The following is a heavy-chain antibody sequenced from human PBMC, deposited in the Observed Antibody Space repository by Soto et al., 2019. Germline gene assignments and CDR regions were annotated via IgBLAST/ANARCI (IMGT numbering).Heavy chain of an antibody. Sequence: PGESLKISCKDSGYSSTSYWISWVRQMPGKGLEWMGRIDPNDSYTNYSPSFQGHVTISADKSISTAYLQWSSLKASDTAMYYCARLTTSPRPYYYYGMDVWGQGTTVTVSS. CDR3: ARLTTSPRPYYYYGMDV. V-gene: IGHV5-10-1*01. CDR2: IDPNDSYT. D-gene: IGHD3-22*01. CDR1: GYSSTSYW. J-gene: IGHJ6*02.